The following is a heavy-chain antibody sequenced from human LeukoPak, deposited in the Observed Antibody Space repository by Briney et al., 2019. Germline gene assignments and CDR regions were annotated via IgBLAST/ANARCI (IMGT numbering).Heavy chain of an antibody. Sequence: GGSLRLSCAASGFTFSSYGMHWVRQAPGKGLEWVAVISYDGSNKYYADSVEGRFTISRDNSKNTLYLQTNSLRAEDTAVYYCARVSGYDYSYWGQGTLVTVSS. CDR3: ARVSGYDYSY. CDR1: GFTFSSYG. D-gene: IGHD5-12*01. J-gene: IGHJ4*02. CDR2: ISYDGSNK. V-gene: IGHV3-30*03.